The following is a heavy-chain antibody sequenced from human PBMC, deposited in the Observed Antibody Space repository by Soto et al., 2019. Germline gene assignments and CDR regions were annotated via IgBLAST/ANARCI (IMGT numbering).Heavy chain of an antibody. Sequence: GGSLRLSCAASGFTFSSYGMHWVRQAPGKGLEWVAVIWYNGKNKYYADSVKGRFTISRDNSKNTLYLQMNSLRAEDTALYYCARDTRELEPAFAFDSWGQGTLVTVSS. CDR1: GFTFSSYG. CDR3: ARDTRELEPAFAFDS. J-gene: IGHJ4*02. D-gene: IGHD1-1*01. CDR2: IWYNGKNK. V-gene: IGHV3-33*01.